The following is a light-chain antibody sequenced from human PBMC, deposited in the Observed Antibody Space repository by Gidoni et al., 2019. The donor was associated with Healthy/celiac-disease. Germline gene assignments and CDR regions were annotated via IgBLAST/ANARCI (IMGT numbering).Light chain of an antibody. CDR2: KDS. CDR1: ALPKQY. J-gene: IGLJ2*01. V-gene: IGLV3-25*03. Sequence: SYELTPPPSVSGSSGQTASITCSGDALPKQYAYWYQQTPGQAPLLVIYKDSERPSGIPERFSGSSSGTTVTLTISGVQAEDEADYYCQSADSSGTYHVVFGGGTKLTVL. CDR3: QSADSSGTYHVV.